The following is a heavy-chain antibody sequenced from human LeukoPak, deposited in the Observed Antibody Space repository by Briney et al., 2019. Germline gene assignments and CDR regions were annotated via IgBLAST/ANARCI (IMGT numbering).Heavy chain of an antibody. CDR2: ISGSGGST. Sequence: GGSLRLSCAASGFTFSSYAMSWVRQAPGKGLEWVSAISGSGGSTYYADSVKGRFTISRDNSKNTLYLQMNSLRAEDTAVYYCAKAGTSFRVVTAPTTDHWGQGTLVTVSS. CDR1: GFTFSSYA. D-gene: IGHD2-21*02. V-gene: IGHV3-23*01. CDR3: AKAGTSFRVVTAPTTDH. J-gene: IGHJ5*02.